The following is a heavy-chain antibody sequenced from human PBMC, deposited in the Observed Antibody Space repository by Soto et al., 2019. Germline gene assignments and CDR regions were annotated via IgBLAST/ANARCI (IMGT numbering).Heavy chain of an antibody. Sequence: SETLSLTCTVSGGSISSSSYYWGWIRQPPGKGLEWIGSIYYSGSTYYNPSLKSRVTISVDTSKNQFSLKLSSVTAADTAVYYCAGGSSAGADYWGQGTLVTVYS. V-gene: IGHV4-39*01. CDR2: IYYSGST. D-gene: IGHD2-8*02. J-gene: IGHJ4*02. CDR1: GGSISSSSYY. CDR3: AGGSSAGADY.